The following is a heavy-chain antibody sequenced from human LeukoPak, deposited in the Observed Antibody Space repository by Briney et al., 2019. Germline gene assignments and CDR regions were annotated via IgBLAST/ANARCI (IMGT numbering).Heavy chain of an antibody. D-gene: IGHD6-19*01. Sequence: GGSLRLSCAASGFTFSTSSMNWVRQAPGKGLEWISYISGGSHTIYYADSVKGRFTISRDNAKNSLYLQMNSLRAEDTAVYYCARCKGGWSDHFYGMDVWGQGTTVTVSS. V-gene: IGHV3-48*01. CDR1: GFTFSTSS. CDR3: ARCKGGWSDHFYGMDV. J-gene: IGHJ6*02. CDR2: ISGGSHTI.